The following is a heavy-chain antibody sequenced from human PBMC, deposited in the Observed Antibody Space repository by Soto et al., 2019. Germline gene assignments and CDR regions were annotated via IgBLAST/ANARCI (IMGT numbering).Heavy chain of an antibody. D-gene: IGHD2-21*01. CDR1: GFTFNDHQ. J-gene: IGHJ4*02. Sequence: GGSLRLSCAASGFTFNDHQMHWVRQAPGKGLEWVALISYDGSNQYYTDSVKGRFTISRDNSKNTLYLHMNSLRAEDTAMYFSARIILCGGACALDSWGQGTLVTVSS. V-gene: IGHV3-30*04. CDR2: ISYDGSNQ. CDR3: ARIILCGGACALDS.